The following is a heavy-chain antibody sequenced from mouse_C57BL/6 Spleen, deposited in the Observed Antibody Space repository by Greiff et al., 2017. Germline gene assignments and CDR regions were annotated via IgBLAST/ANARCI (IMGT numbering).Heavy chain of an antibody. V-gene: IGHV1-64*01. CDR1: GSTFTSYW. CDR3: VRVRGFAD. Sequence: QVQLQQSGAELVKPGASVKLSCKASGSTFTSYWMHWVKQRPGQGLEWIGMISPNSGSPNYNEKFKSKAPLTVDKSSSPASMQLSSLASEDCVVYYWVRVRGFADWGQGTLVTVSA. J-gene: IGHJ3*01. D-gene: IGHD1-1*01. CDR2: ISPNSGSP.